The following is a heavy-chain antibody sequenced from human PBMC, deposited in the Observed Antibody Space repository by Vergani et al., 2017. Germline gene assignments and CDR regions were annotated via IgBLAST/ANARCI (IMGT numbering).Heavy chain of an antibody. J-gene: IGHJ5*02. CDR3: ARSIGYCAGATWLAYYFGH. Sequence: VQLVQSGAEVRKPGASVTVPCTASGYIFKNYYIHWLRQAPGQAFEWMGILNPTTGHTTSAQKFMGRVDMTRDPSTDTSTRTVQMTLSSLRSEDTAVYYCARSIGYCAGATWLAYYFGHWGQGTRVTVSS. CDR2: LNPTTGHT. D-gene: IGHD2-21*01. V-gene: IGHV1-46*02. CDR1: GYIFKNYY.